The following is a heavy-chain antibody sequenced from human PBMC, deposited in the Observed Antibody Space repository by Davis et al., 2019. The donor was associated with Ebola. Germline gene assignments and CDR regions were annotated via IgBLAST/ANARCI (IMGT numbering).Heavy chain of an antibody. CDR1: GFTFDDYV. CDR3: VKGVYDYGMDV. CDR2: ISWNSGKI. J-gene: IGHJ6*02. Sequence: GGSLRLSCAASGFTFDDYVMHWVRQAPGKGLEWVSGISWNSGKIGYTDSVKGRFTISRDNTKNSLYLQMNSLRAEDTALYYCVKGVYDYGMDVRGQGTTVTVSS. V-gene: IGHV3-9*01.